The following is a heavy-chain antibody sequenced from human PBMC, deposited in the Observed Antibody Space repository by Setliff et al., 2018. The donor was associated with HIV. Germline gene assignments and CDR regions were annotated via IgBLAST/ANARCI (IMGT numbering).Heavy chain of an antibody. D-gene: IGHD1-26*01. CDR1: GFTFNSYW. V-gene: IGHV3-74*01. J-gene: IGHJ4*02. Sequence: GGSLRLSCVASGFTFNSYWMYWVRQAPGKGLVCVSRVNNDGTDTIYADSVKGRFTISRDNAKSTVYLQMNSLRGEDTAVYYCAKDSNWEPRHPKFFDSWGQGTLVTVSS. CDR3: AKDSNWEPRHPKFFDS. CDR2: VNNDGTDT.